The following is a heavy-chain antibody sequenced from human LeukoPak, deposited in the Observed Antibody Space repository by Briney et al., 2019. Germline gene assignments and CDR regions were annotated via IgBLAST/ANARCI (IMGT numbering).Heavy chain of an antibody. V-gene: IGHV4-38-2*02. Sequence: PSETLSLTCNVSGYSISTGYYWGWIRQPPGKGLEWIGSIYHSGDTYYNPSLKSRVTISKDTSKNQFSLKLSSVTAADTAVYYCARGLRSFYYYYMDVWGKGTTVTVSS. D-gene: IGHD3-3*02. CDR3: ARGLRSFYYYYMDV. J-gene: IGHJ6*03. CDR2: IYHSGDT. CDR1: GYSISTGYY.